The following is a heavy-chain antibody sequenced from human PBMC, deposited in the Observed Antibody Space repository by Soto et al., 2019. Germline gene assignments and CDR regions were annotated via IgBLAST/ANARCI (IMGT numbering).Heavy chain of an antibody. CDR2: IYYSGST. Sequence: TLSLTCTVSGGSISSGDYYWSWIRQPPGKGLEWIGYIYYSGSTYYNPSLKSRVTISVDTSKNQFSLKLSSVTAADTAVYYCARAYYYDSSGYYQLNAFDIWGQGTMVTVSS. D-gene: IGHD3-22*01. V-gene: IGHV4-30-4*01. CDR3: ARAYYYDSSGYYQLNAFDI. CDR1: GGSISSGDYY. J-gene: IGHJ3*02.